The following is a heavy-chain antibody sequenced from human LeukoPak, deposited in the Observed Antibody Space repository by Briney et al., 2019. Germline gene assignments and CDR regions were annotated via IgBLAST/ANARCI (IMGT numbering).Heavy chain of an antibody. V-gene: IGHV3-23*01. J-gene: IGHJ4*02. CDR3: AKDPLGVVVPAAIPY. CDR1: GFTFSSYA. Sequence: GGSLRLSCTASGFTFSSYAMSWVRQPPGKGLEWVSAISGSSGSTYYADSVKGRFTISRDNSKNTLYLQMNSLRAEDTAVYYCAKDPLGVVVPAAIPYWGQGTLVTVSS. D-gene: IGHD2-2*01. CDR2: ISGSSGST.